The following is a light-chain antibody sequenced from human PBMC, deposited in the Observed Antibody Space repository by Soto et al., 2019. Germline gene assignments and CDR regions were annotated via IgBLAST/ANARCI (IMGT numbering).Light chain of an antibody. Sequence: EIVLTQSPGTLSLSPGERATLSCRASQSFSSNYLAWYQQKPGQAPRLLIYGASSRATGLPDRFSGSGSGTDFALTISRLDPEDFAVYYCQQYGNSPKTFGQGTKVEIK. CDR1: QSFSSNY. J-gene: IGKJ1*01. CDR3: QQYGNSPKT. V-gene: IGKV3-20*01. CDR2: GAS.